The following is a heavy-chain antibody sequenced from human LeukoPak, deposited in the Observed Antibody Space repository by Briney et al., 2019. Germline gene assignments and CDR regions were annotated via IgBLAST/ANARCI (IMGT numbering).Heavy chain of an antibody. V-gene: IGHV3-30*03. J-gene: IGHJ4*02. CDR3: AREFGHNRWYFDY. Sequence: QPGGSLRLSCAASGFTFRTYSIHWVRQAPGKGLEWVTVVSADGRTQLYSDSVKGRFTVSRDNSLNTLHLQMNSLKTEDTAVYYCAREFGHNRWYFDYWGQGAPVTVSS. D-gene: IGHD5-24*01. CDR1: GFTFRTYS. CDR2: VSADGRTQ.